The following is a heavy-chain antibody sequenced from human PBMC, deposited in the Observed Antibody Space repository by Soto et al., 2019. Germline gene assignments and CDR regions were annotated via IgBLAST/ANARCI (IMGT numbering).Heavy chain of an antibody. CDR2: IYYSGST. CDR3: ARTILRFLEWLSPSAFDI. D-gene: IGHD3-3*01. CDR1: GGSMRSGDYY. V-gene: IGHV4-30-4*01. Sequence: SETLSLSCTVSGGSMRSGDYYWSWIRQPPGKGLEWIGYIYYSGSTYYNPSLKSRVTISVDTSKNQFSLKLGSVTAADTAVYYCARTILRFLEWLSPSAFDIWGQGTMVPVSS. J-gene: IGHJ3*02.